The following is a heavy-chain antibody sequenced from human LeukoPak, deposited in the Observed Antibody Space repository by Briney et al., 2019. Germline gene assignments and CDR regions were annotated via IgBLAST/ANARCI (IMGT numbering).Heavy chain of an antibody. D-gene: IGHD3-22*01. CDR3: ARDYRYYYDSSGLRGSGYYFDY. Sequence: ASVKVSCKASGYTFTGYYMHWVRQAPGQGLEWMGWINPNSGGTNYAQKFQGRVTMTRDTSISTAYMELSSLRSEDTAVYYCARDYRYYYDSSGLRGSGYYFDYWGQGALVTVSS. CDR2: INPNSGGT. V-gene: IGHV1-2*02. CDR1: GYTFTGYY. J-gene: IGHJ4*02.